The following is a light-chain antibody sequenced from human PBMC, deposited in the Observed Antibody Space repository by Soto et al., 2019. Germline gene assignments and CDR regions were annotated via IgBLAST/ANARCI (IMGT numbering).Light chain of an antibody. CDR2: DVR. V-gene: IGLV2-11*01. J-gene: IGLJ3*02. CDR1: SSDVGGYNY. Sequence: QSALTQPRSVSGSPGQSVTISCTGTSSDVGGYNYVSWYQQLPGKAPKLMIYDVRKRPSGVPDRFSGSKSGNTASLTITRVEAGDEADYYCQVWDDSRDQQVFGGGTKLTVL. CDR3: QVWDDSRDQQV.